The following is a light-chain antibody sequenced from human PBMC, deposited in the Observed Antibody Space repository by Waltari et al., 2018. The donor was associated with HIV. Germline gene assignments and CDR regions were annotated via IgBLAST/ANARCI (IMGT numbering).Light chain of an antibody. CDR1: SGHSRYA. CDR3: QTWGTGFWV. CDR2: RKGEGRN. Sequence: QLVLTQSPSASASLGASVKLTCTLSSGHSRYAIAWHQQQPGKGPRFWMGRKGEGRNITGDGIPDRFSGSSSGTERYLTISSLQSDDEADYHCQTWGTGFWVFGGGTKLTVL. J-gene: IGLJ3*02. V-gene: IGLV4-69*01.